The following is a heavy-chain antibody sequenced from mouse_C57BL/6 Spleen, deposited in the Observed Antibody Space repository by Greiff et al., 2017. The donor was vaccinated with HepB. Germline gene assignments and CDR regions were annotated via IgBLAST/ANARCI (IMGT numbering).Heavy chain of an antibody. D-gene: IGHD1-1*01. J-gene: IGHJ1*03. CDR3: ARNRDYYGSSYRTNWYFDV. Sequence: VKLVESGPGLVAPSQSLSITCTVSGFSLTSYAISWVRQPPGKGLEWLGVIWTGGGTNYNSALKSRLSISKDNSKSQVFLKMNSLQTDDTARYYCARNRDYYGSSYRTNWYFDVWGTGTTVTVSS. CDR1: GFSLTSYA. V-gene: IGHV2-9-1*01. CDR2: IWTGGGT.